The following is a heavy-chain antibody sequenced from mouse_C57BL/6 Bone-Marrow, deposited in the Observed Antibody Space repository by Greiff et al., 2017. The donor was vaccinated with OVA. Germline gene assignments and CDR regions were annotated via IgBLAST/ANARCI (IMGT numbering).Heavy chain of an antibody. CDR1: GYTFTDYY. CDR2: INPYNGGT. J-gene: IGHJ4*01. CDR3: ARGTDCGSSPYYAMDY. Sequence: EVQLQQSGPVLVKPGASVKMSCKASGYTFTDYYMNWVKQSHGKSLEWIGVINPYNGGTSYNQKFKGKATLTVDKSSSTAYMELNSLTSEDSAVYYGARGTDCGSSPYYAMDYWGQGTSVTVSS. D-gene: IGHD1-1*01. V-gene: IGHV1-19*01.